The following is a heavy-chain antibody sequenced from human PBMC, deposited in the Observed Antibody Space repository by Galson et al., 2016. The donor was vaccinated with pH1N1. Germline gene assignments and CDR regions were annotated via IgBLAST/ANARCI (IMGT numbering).Heavy chain of an antibody. V-gene: IGHV1-46*01. CDR1: GGTFSSYA. CDR3: ARAPYSNYPYYYFDF. D-gene: IGHD4-11*01. CDR2: IKPTGGDT. Sequence: SVKVSCKAFGGTFSSYAITWVRQAPGQGLEWMAIIKPTGGDTTYAQNFQGRVFVTRDTYTSTVYMEVTSMRSEDTAIYYCARAPYSNYPYYYFDFWGQGTLVTVSS. J-gene: IGHJ4*02.